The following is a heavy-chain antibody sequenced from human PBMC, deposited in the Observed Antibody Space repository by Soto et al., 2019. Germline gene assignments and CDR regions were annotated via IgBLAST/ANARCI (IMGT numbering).Heavy chain of an antibody. Sequence: SETLSLTCTVSGGSISSYYWSWIRQPAGKGLEWIGRIYTSGSTNYNPSLKSRVTMSVDTSKNQFSLKLSSVTAADTAVYYCARVTYDSSGYYSDYWGQGTLVTDSS. D-gene: IGHD3-22*01. CDR3: ARVTYDSSGYYSDY. V-gene: IGHV4-4*07. CDR2: IYTSGST. J-gene: IGHJ4*02. CDR1: GGSISSYY.